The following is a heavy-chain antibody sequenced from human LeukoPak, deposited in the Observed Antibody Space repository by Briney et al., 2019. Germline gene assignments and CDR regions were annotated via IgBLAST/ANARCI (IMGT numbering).Heavy chain of an antibody. J-gene: IGHJ3*02. CDR3: AREVMAKRRAFDI. CDR2: INPSGGST. Sequence: GASVKVPCKASGYTFTSYYMHWVRQAPGQGLEWMGIINPSGGSTSYAQKFQGRVTMTRDTSTSTVYMELSSLRSEDTAVYYCAREVMAKRRAFDIWGQGTVVTVSS. D-gene: IGHD2-8*01. V-gene: IGHV1-46*01. CDR1: GYTFTSYY.